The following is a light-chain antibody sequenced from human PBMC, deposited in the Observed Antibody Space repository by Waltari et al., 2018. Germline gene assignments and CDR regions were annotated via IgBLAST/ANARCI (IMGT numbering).Light chain of an antibody. CDR2: EVR. Sequence: QSALPHPPSLSGSPRQPSTISCPGTTSTDVGSNYFSSYQQHPRNAPTLMIYEVRNRPSGVFNRFSGSTSGNTASLTISGLQDEDEADYYCSSSTSSSNLDVFGTGTKVTVL. CDR3: SSSTSSSNLDV. V-gene: IGLV2-14*01. J-gene: IGLJ1*01. CDR1: TSTDVGSNY.